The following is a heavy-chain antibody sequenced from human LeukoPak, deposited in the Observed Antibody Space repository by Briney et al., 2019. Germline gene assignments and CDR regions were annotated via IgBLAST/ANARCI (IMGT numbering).Heavy chain of an antibody. V-gene: IGHV1-69*10. J-gene: IGHJ4*02. CDR3: ARGGVATSHFDY. D-gene: IGHD5-12*01. Sequence: SVKVSCKASGGTFSSYAISWVRQAPGQGLEWMGGIIPILGIANYAQKFQGRVTITADKSTSTAYMELSSLRSEDTAVYYCARGGVATSHFDYWGQGTLVTVSS. CDR2: IIPILGIA. CDR1: GGTFSSYA.